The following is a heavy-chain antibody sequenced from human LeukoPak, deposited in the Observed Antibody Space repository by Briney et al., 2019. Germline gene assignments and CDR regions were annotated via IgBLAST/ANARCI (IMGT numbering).Heavy chain of an antibody. CDR3: AKVDSSGLRGDAFDI. CDR2: IRYDGSNK. J-gene: IGHJ3*02. D-gene: IGHD6-19*01. Sequence: PGGSLRLSCAASGFSFSSYGMHWVRQAPGKGLEWVAFIRYDGSNKYYADSVKGRFTISRDNSKNTLYLQMNSLRAEDTAVYYCAKVDSSGLRGDAFDIWGQGTMVTVSS. V-gene: IGHV3-30*02. CDR1: GFSFSSYG.